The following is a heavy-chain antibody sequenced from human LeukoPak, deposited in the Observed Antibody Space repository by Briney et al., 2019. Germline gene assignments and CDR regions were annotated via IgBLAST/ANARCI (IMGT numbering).Heavy chain of an antibody. J-gene: IGHJ4*02. CDR3: ASLSSGWYGDY. V-gene: IGHV3-7*01. CDR2: IKQDGNEK. Sequence: ETLSLTCTVSGGSISSYYWSWVRQAPGKGLEWVANIKQDGNEKYYVDSVKGRFTISRDNAKNSLYLQMNSLRAEDTAVYYCASLSSGWYGDYWGQGTLVTVSS. CDR1: GGSISSYY. D-gene: IGHD6-19*01.